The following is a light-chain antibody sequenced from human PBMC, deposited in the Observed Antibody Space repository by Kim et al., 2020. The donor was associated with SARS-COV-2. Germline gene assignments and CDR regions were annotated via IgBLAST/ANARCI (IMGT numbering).Light chain of an antibody. J-gene: IGKJ3*01. CDR3: LQDYNYPFT. V-gene: IGKV1-6*01. Sequence: AIQMTQSPSCLSASVGDRVTITCRASQGIRTDLGWYQQKPGKAPKLLIYAASSLPSGVPSRFSGSGSSTDFTLTISSLQPEDFATYYCLQDYNYPFTFGPGTKVDIK. CDR1: QGIRTD. CDR2: AAS.